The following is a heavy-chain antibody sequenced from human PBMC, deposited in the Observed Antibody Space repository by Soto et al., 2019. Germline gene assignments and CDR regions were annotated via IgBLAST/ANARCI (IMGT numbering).Heavy chain of an antibody. CDR2: IDTSGGGT. Sequence: EVQLLESGGGLVQPGGSLRLSCAASGLTFSSFAMSWVRQAPGKGLEWVSAIDTSGGGTYYADSVKGRFTISRDNSKKTRYLQMNSRSAEDTGVYYAVKSSRTGGDSWGQGTLVSVSS. CDR1: GLTFSSFA. CDR3: VKSSRTGGDS. V-gene: IGHV3-23*01. J-gene: IGHJ4*02. D-gene: IGHD6-13*01.